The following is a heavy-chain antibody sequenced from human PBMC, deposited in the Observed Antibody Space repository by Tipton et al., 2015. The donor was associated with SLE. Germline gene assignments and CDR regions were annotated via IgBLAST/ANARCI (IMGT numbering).Heavy chain of an antibody. CDR3: ARHSGAPYYYDSSGYDY. CDR1: GYSFTSYW. V-gene: IGHV5-51*01. D-gene: IGHD3-22*01. J-gene: IGHJ4*02. CDR2: IYPGDSDT. Sequence: QLVQSGAEVKKPGESLKISCKGSGYSFTSYWIGWVRQMPGKGLEWMGIIYPGDSDTRYSPSFQGQVTISADKSISPAYLQWSSLKAPDTARYYCARHSGAPYYYDSSGYDYWGQGTLVTVSS.